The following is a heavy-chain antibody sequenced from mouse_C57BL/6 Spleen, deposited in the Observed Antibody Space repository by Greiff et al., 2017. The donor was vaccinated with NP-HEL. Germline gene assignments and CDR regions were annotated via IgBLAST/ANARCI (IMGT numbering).Heavy chain of an antibody. CDR3: ARGGIYYGSSFHYYAMDY. J-gene: IGHJ4*01. D-gene: IGHD1-1*01. CDR2: IYPGDGDT. Sequence: QVQLQQSGAELVKPGASVKISCKASGYAFSSYWMNWVKQRPGKGLEWIGQIYPGDGDTNYNGKFKGKATLTADKSSSTAYMQLSSLTSEDSAVYFCARGGIYYGSSFHYYAMDYWGQGTSVTVSS. CDR1: GYAFSSYW. V-gene: IGHV1-80*01.